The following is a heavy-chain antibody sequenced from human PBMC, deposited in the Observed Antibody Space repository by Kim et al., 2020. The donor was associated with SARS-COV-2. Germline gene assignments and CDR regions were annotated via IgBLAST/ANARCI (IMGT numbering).Heavy chain of an antibody. CDR3: ARGQNSFRH. CDR2: IKQDGSEE. CDR1: GFTFSSYW. J-gene: IGHJ1*01. Sequence: GGSLRLSCAVSGFTFSSYWMSWARQAPGKGLEWVANIKQDGSEENYVDSVKGRFTISRDNAKNSLYLQMNSLRAEDTAVYYCARGQNSFRHWGQGTLVTVSS. V-gene: IGHV3-7*04.